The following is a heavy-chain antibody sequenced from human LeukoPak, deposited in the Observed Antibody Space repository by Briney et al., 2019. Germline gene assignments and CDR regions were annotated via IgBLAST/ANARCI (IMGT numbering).Heavy chain of an antibody. Sequence: SETLSLTCTVSGGSIGSSSYYWGWIRQPPGKGLEWIGSIYYSGSTYYNPSLKSRVSISVDTSKNQFSLKLSSVTAADTAVYYCARSITIFGLVNFADYWGQGTLVTVSS. CDR2: IYYSGST. CDR1: GGSIGSSSYY. CDR3: ARSITIFGLVNFADY. J-gene: IGHJ4*02. V-gene: IGHV4-39*01. D-gene: IGHD3-3*01.